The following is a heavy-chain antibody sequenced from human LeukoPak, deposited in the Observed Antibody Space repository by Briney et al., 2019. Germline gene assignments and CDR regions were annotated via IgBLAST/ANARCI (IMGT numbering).Heavy chain of an antibody. CDR1: GFTFSSYG. D-gene: IGHD2-15*01. J-gene: IGHJ4*02. CDR2: ISYDGSNK. Sequence: QPGRSLRLSCAASGFTFSSYGMHWVRQAPGKGLEWVAVISYDGSNKYYADSVKGRFTISRDNSKNTLYLQMNSLRAEDTAVYYCAKGKSLGHGPVGYWGQGTLVTVSS. CDR3: AKGKSLGHGPVGY. V-gene: IGHV3-30*18.